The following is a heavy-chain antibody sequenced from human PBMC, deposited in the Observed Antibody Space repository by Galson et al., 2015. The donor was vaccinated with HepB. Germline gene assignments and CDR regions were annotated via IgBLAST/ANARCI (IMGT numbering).Heavy chain of an antibody. CDR3: ARDRRRMYYDFWSRTPDYYGMDV. CDR1: GFTSRSYW. CDR2: IKQDGSEK. D-gene: IGHD3-3*01. Sequence: SLRLSCAASGFTSRSYWMSWVRQAPGKGLEWVANIKQDGSEKYYVDSVKGRFTISRDNAKNSLYLQMNSLRAEDTAVYYCARDRRRMYYDFWSRTPDYYGMDVWGQGTTVTVSS. J-gene: IGHJ6*02. V-gene: IGHV3-7*03.